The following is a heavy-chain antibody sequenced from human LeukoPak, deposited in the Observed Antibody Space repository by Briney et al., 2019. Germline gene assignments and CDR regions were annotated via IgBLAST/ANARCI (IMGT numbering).Heavy chain of an antibody. CDR2: ISSSSRHI. V-gene: IGHV3-21*01. Sequence: KPGGSLRLSCAASGVTFSSYSMNWVRQAPGKGLEWVSSISSSSRHIYYADSMKGRFTISRDNAKNSVYLQMNGLRAEDTAVYYCARGVGLGGWFDPWGQGTLVTVSS. D-gene: IGHD3-16*01. CDR3: ARGVGLGGWFDP. J-gene: IGHJ5*02. CDR1: GVTFSSYS.